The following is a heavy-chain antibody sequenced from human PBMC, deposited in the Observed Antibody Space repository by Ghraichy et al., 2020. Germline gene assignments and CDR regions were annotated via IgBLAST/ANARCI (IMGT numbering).Heavy chain of an antibody. CDR3: ARNDYDFWSGYLDY. CDR1: GFTFSSYS. J-gene: IGHJ4*02. CDR2: ISSSSSTI. V-gene: IGHV3-48*02. D-gene: IGHD3-3*01. Sequence: GGSLRLSCAASGFTFSSYSMNWVRQAPGKGLEWVSYISSSSSTIYYADSVKGRFTISRDNAKNSLYLQMNSLRDEDTAVYYCARNDYDFWSGYLDYWGQGTLVTVSS.